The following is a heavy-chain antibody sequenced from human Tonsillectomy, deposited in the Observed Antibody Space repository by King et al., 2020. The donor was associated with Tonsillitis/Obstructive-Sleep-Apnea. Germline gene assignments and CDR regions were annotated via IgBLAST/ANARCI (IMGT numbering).Heavy chain of an antibody. D-gene: IGHD2-21*02. CDR2: IKSKTDGGTT. Sequence: VQLVESGGGLVKPGGSLRLSCAASGFTFSNAWMNWVRQAPGKGLEWVGRIKSKTDGGTTDYAAPVKGRFTISRDDSKNTLYLQMNSLKTEDTAVYYCTTEDIVVVTAPPNWGQGTLVTVSS. J-gene: IGHJ4*02. CDR3: TTEDIVVVTAPPN. CDR1: GFTFSNAW. V-gene: IGHV3-15*07.